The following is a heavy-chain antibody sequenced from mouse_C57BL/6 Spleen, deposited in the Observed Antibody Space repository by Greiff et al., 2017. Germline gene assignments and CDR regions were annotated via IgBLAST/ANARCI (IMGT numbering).Heavy chain of an antibody. CDR2: IDPSDSYT. Sequence: VQLQQSGAELVMPGASVKLSCKASGYTFTSYWMPWVKQRPGQGLEWIGEIDPSDSYTNYNQQFKGKSTLTVDKSSSPAYMQLSSLTSEDAAVYYCARKGDYEEFAYWGQGTLVTVSA. CDR1: GYTFTSYW. V-gene: IGHV1-69*01. CDR3: ARKGDYEEFAY. D-gene: IGHD2-4*01. J-gene: IGHJ3*01.